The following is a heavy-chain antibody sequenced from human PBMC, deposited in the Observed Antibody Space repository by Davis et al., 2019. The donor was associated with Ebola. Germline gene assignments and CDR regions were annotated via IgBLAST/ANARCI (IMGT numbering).Heavy chain of an antibody. CDR3: ARPEGAIATAGNKPGAFDI. CDR2: ISSSSSYI. CDR1: GFTFSSYS. J-gene: IGHJ3*02. V-gene: IGHV3-21*01. D-gene: IGHD6-13*01. Sequence: PGGSLRLSCAASGFTFSSYSMNWVRQAPGKGLEWVSSISSSSSYIYYADSVKGRFTISRDNAKNSLYLQMNNLRAEDTAVYYCARPEGAIATAGNKPGAFDIWGQGTMVTVSS.